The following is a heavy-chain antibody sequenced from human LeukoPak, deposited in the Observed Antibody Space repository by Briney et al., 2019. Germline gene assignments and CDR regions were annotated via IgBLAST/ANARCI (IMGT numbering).Heavy chain of an antibody. Sequence: ASVKVSCKAFGYRFTGYYIHWVREAPGQGLEWMGWINPNSGDTNSAQKFQGRVTMTRDTSISTAYMELRRLKSDDTAVYYCAIASHWYYFDHWGQGTLVTVSS. CDR1: GYRFTGYY. D-gene: IGHD2-8*02. J-gene: IGHJ4*02. CDR2: INPNSGDT. CDR3: AIASHWYYFDH. V-gene: IGHV1-2*02.